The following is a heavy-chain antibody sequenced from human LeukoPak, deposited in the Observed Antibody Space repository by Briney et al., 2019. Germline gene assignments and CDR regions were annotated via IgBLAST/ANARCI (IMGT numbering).Heavy chain of an antibody. Sequence: GGSLRLSCAASGFTFSSYAMGWVRQAPGKGLEWVSAISGSGGSTYYADSVKGRFTISRDNSKDTLYLQMNSLRAEDTAVYYCAKVALRFLEWLPQDAFDIWGQGTMVTVSS. CDR3: AKVALRFLEWLPQDAFDI. D-gene: IGHD3-3*01. J-gene: IGHJ3*02. CDR2: ISGSGGST. V-gene: IGHV3-23*01. CDR1: GFTFSSYA.